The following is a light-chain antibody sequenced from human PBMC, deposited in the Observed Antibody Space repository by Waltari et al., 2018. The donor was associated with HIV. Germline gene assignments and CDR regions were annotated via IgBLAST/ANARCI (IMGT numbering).Light chain of an antibody. CDR2: AAS. J-gene: IGKJ3*01. CDR1: HNIITY. V-gene: IGKV1-39*01. CDR3: QQSYRSLT. Sequence: DIQLTQSPSSLSASFGDRMVITCLASHNIITYVNWYQQKPGRAPDLLIYAASTLRSVVPSRFSGSGSGTDFTLTISSLQPDDFATYYCQQSYRSLTFGPGTKVDV.